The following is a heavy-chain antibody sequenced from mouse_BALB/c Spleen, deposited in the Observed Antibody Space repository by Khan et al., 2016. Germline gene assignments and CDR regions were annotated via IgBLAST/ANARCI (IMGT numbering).Heavy chain of an antibody. D-gene: IGHD2-3*01. CDR2: IDPANVNT. V-gene: IGHV14-3*02. Sequence: VQLKQSGAELVKPGASVKLSCTASGFNIKDTYMHWVKQRPEQGLEWLGRIDPANVNTKYDPTFQGKAPITADTSSNTAYLQLSSLTSEDTAVYYCTREGYYPYWGQGTTLTVSS. J-gene: IGHJ2*01. CDR3: TREGYYPY. CDR1: GFNIKDTY.